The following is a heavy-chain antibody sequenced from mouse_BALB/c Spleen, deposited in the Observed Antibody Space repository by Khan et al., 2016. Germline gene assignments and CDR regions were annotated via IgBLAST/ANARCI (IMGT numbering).Heavy chain of an antibody. CDR1: GYTFTSYW. CDR3: AREHYGRACAN. J-gene: IGHJ3*01. CDR2: IDPSDSET. Sequence: QVQLKQSGAELVRPGASVKLSCKASGYTFTSYWMNWVKQRPGQGLEWIGMIDPSDSETHYNQMFKDKATLTVDKSSSTAYMQLSSLTSEASSVFYGAREHYGRACANWGQGTLVTVS. D-gene: IGHD1-2*01. V-gene: IGHV1-61*01.